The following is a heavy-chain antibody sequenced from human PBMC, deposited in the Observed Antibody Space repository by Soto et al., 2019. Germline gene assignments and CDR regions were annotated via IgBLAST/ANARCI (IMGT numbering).Heavy chain of an antibody. CDR2: IDPSDSYT. J-gene: IGHJ5*01. V-gene: IGHV5-10-1*01. Sequence: GESLKISFKASGYNFTAFWIHWVRQMPGKGLEWLGKIDPSDSYTNYSPSFEGHVTISTDNSITTACLQWSSLRASDTALYFCASVHKNWFDSGAQGTMVTVSS. CDR1: GYNFTAFW. CDR3: ASVHKNWFDS.